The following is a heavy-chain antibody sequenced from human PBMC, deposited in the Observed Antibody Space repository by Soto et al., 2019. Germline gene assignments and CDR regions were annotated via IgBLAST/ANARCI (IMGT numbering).Heavy chain of an antibody. V-gene: IGHV3-33*01. CDR3: ASEYCSGGSCYYYGMDV. Sequence: QVQLVESGGGVVQPGRSLRLSCAASGFTFSSYGMHWVRQAPGKGLEWVAVIWYDGSNKYYADSVKGRFTISRDKSKNTLYRQMNSLRAEDTAVYYCASEYCSGGSCYYYGMDVWGQGTTVTVSS. J-gene: IGHJ6*02. D-gene: IGHD2-15*01. CDR1: GFTFSSYG. CDR2: IWYDGSNK.